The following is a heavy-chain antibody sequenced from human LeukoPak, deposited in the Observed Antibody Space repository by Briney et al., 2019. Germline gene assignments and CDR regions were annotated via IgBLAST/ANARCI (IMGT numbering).Heavy chain of an antibody. CDR2: IIPIFGTA. J-gene: IGHJ4*02. Sequence: ASVKVSCKASGGTFSSYAISWVRQAPGQGLEWMGRIIPIFGTANYAQKFQGRVTITTDESTSTAYMELSSLRSEDTAVYYCARVTSGYSSPPDYWGQGTPVTVSS. V-gene: IGHV1-69*05. D-gene: IGHD6-13*01. CDR1: GGTFSSYA. CDR3: ARVTSGYSSPPDY.